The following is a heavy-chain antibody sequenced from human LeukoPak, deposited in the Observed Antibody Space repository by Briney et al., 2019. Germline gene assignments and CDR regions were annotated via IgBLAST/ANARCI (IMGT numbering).Heavy chain of an antibody. Sequence: GSLRLSCAASGFTFSSYSMNWVRQAPGKGLEGVSYISSSSSTIYYADSVKGRFTISRDNAKNSLYLQMNSLRAEDTAVYYCARDRSARRDAFDIWGQGTMVTVSS. CDR2: ISSSSSTI. J-gene: IGHJ3*02. V-gene: IGHV3-48*01. CDR1: GFTFSSYS. CDR3: ARDRSARRDAFDI.